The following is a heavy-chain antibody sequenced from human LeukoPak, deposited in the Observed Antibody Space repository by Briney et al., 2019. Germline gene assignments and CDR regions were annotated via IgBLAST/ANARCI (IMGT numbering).Heavy chain of an antibody. CDR3: ARAPYYYGSGSYAFDI. CDR2: IYYSGST. V-gene: IGHV4-59*01. Sequence: PSETLSLTCTVSGGSISSYYWSWIRQPPGKGLEWIGYIYYSGSTNYNPSLKSRVTISVDTSKNQFSLKLSFVTAADTAVYYCARAPYYYGSGSYAFDIWGQGTMVTVSS. D-gene: IGHD3-10*01. J-gene: IGHJ3*02. CDR1: GGSISSYY.